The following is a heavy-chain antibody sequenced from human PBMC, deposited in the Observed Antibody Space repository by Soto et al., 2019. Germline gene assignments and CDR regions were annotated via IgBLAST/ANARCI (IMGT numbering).Heavy chain of an antibody. D-gene: IGHD6-19*01. CDR3: ARDESSSRSSWHAY. V-gene: IGHV3-21*03. J-gene: IGHJ4*02. CDR2: ISSSGSHI. CDR1: GFNIKTYS. Sequence: EVQLVESGGGLVKPGGSLRLSCAASGFNIKTYSMHWIRQAPGKGLEWVSAISSSGSHIYYADAVKGRFTISRDNANNAVFLQLNSLRAEATGVYYCARDESSSRSSWHAYWGQGPLVTVSS.